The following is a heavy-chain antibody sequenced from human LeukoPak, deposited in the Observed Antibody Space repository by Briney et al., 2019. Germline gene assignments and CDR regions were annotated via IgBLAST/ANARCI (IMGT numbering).Heavy chain of an antibody. CDR2: ISSSGSTI. CDR1: GFTFSDYY. V-gene: IGHV3-11*01. J-gene: IGHJ4*02. CDR3: ASPDYYDSSGYYLGFDY. Sequence: GGSLRLSCAASGFTFSDYYMSWIRQAPGKGLEGVSYISSSGSTIYYADSVKGRFTISRDNAKNSLYLQMNSLRAEDTAVYYCASPDYYDSSGYYLGFDYWGQGTLVTVSS. D-gene: IGHD3-22*01.